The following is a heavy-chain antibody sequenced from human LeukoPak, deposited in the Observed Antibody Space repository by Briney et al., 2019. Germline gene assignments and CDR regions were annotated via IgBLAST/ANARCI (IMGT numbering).Heavy chain of an antibody. V-gene: IGHV1-8*03. Sequence: ASVKVSCKASGYTFTSYDINWGRQATGQGLEWMGWMNPNSGNTGDAQKFQGRVTITRNTSISTAYMELSSLRSEDTAVYYCARGLPFPSVETGWFDPWGQGTLVTVSS. D-gene: IGHD6-19*01. CDR3: ARGLPFPSVETGWFDP. CDR2: MNPNSGNT. J-gene: IGHJ5*02. CDR1: GYTFTSYD.